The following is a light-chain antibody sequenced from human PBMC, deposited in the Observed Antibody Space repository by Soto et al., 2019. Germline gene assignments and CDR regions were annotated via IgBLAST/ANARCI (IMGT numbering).Light chain of an antibody. CDR1: SSDVGGYNY. Sequence: QSVLTQPASVSGSPGQSITISCTGTSSDVGGYNYVSWYQHHPGKAPKLLIYDVNSRPSGVSDRFSGSKSGNTASLTISGLQAEDEADYYCSSYTSSSTEVFGTGTRSPS. CDR3: SSYTSSSTEV. CDR2: DVN. V-gene: IGLV2-14*03. J-gene: IGLJ1*01.